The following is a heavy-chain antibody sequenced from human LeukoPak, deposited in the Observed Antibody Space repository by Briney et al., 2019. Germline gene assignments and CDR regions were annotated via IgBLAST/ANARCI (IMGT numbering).Heavy chain of an antibody. D-gene: IGHD3-22*01. J-gene: IGHJ4*02. CDR1: GITLSNYG. V-gene: IGHV3-23*01. Sequence: GGSLRLSCAVSGITLSNYGVSWVRQAPGKGLEWVAGISGSGGTTNYADSVKGRFTISRDNPANTLFLHMNSLRAEDTAVYFCAKRGVVIRVILVGFHKEAYYFDSWGQGALVTVSS. CDR2: ISGSGGTT. CDR3: AKRGVVIRVILVGFHKEAYYFDS.